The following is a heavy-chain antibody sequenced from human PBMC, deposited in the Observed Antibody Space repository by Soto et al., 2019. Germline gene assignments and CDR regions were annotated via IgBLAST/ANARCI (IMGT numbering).Heavy chain of an antibody. CDR2: VKHSGST. J-gene: IGHJ6*02. V-gene: IGHV4-34*01. D-gene: IGHD1-26*01. CDR3: ARLPSGSYRGYYYYYGMDV. Sequence: PSETLSLTCAVYGGSFSGYYWSWIRQPPGKGLEWTGEVKHSGSTNYNPSLKSRVTISVDTSKNQFSLKLSSVTAADTAVYYCARLPSGSYRGYYYYYGMDVWGQGTTVTVSS. CDR1: GGSFSGYY.